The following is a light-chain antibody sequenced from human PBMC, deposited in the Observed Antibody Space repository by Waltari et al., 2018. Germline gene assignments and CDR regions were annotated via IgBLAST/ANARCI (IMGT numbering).Light chain of an antibody. CDR3: QTWGPGIRV. J-gene: IGLJ3*02. Sequence: QLVLTQSPSASASLGASLKFTCTLSSGHSRSAIAWHQQQPEKGPRYLMKVNSDGSHIKGDGIPDRFSGSSYGAERYLTISSLQSEDEADYYCQTWGPGIRVFGGGTKLTVL. V-gene: IGLV4-69*01. CDR1: SGHSRSA. CDR2: VNSDGSH.